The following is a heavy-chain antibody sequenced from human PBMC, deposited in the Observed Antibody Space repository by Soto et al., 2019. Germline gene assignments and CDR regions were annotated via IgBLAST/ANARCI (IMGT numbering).Heavy chain of an antibody. D-gene: IGHD3-22*01. V-gene: IGHV1-18*01. Sequence: GASVKVSCKASGYTFTSYGISWVRQAPGQGLEWMGWISAYNGNTNYAQKLQGRVTMTTDTSTSTAYMELRSLRSDDTAVYYCAGSGDFYDSSGYGLHYFDYWGQGTLVTLSS. J-gene: IGHJ4*02. CDR3: AGSGDFYDSSGYGLHYFDY. CDR2: ISAYNGNT. CDR1: GYTFTSYG.